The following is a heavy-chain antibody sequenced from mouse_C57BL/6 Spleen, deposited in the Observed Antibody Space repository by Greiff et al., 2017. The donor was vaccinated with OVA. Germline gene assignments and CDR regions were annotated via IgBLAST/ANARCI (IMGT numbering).Heavy chain of an antibody. CDR1: GYTFTSYW. J-gene: IGHJ1*03. Sequence: VKLQQPGAELVKPGASVKLSCKASGYTFTSYWMQWVKQRPGQGLEWIGEIDPSDSYTNYNQKFKGKATLTVDTSSSTAYMQLSSLTSEDSAVYYCARRYFDVWGTGTTVTVSS. CDR2: IDPSDSYT. CDR3: ARRYFDV. V-gene: IGHV1-50*01.